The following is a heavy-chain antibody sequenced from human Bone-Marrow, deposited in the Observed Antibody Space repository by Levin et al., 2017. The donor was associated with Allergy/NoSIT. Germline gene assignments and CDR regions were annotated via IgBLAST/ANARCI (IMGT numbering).Heavy chain of an antibody. D-gene: IGHD6-19*01. Sequence: GGSLRLSCAASGFTFSSYSMNWVRQAPGKGLEWVSSISSSSSYIYYADSVKGRFTISRDNAKNSLYLQMNSLRAEDTAVYYCARGRPGDYSLAVAELPFDYWGQGTLVTVSS. CDR3: ARGRPGDYSLAVAELPFDY. CDR2: ISSSSSYI. J-gene: IGHJ4*02. CDR1: GFTFSSYS. V-gene: IGHV3-21*01.